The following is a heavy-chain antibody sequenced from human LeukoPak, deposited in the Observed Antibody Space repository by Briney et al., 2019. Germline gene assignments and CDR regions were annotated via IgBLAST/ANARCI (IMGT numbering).Heavy chain of an antibody. CDR3: ARDGRYFDWLPRYYFDY. CDR1: GSTFSSYA. CDR2: ISYDGSNK. D-gene: IGHD3-9*01. Sequence: GGSLRLSCAASGSTFSSYAMHWVRQAPGKGLEWVAVISYDGSNKYYADSVKGRFTISRDNSKNTLYLQMNSLRAKDTAVYYCARDGRYFDWLPRYYFDYWGQGTLVTVSS. V-gene: IGHV3-30-3*01. J-gene: IGHJ4*02.